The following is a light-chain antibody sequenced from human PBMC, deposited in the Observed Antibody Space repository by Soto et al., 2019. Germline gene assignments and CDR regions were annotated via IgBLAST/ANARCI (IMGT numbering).Light chain of an antibody. CDR3: QQYDNLPV. Sequence: DIQMTQYPSSLSASVGDRVTITCQASQDISNYLNWYQQKPGKAPKLLIYDASNLETGVPSRFSGSGSGTDFTFTISSLQPEDIATFYCQQYDNLPVFAGGTKVDIK. J-gene: IGKJ4*01. CDR2: DAS. V-gene: IGKV1-33*01. CDR1: QDISNY.